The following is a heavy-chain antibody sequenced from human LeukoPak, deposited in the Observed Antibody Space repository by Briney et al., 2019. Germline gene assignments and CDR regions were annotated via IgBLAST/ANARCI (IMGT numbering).Heavy chain of an antibody. CDR3: ARVENDWKYAYYYYYMDV. D-gene: IGHD1-7*01. Sequence: SEALSLTCTVSGYSISSGYSWGWIRQPPGKGLEWIASISHSGSTYYNPSLKSRVTISVDTSQNQFSLKLGPVTAADTAVYFCARVENDWKYAYYYYYMDVWGKGTTVTVSS. J-gene: IGHJ6*03. V-gene: IGHV4-38-2*02. CDR1: GYSISSGYS. CDR2: ISHSGST.